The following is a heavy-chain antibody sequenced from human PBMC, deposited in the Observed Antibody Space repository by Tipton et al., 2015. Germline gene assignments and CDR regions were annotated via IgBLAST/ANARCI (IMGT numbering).Heavy chain of an antibody. V-gene: IGHV4-38-2*01. J-gene: IGHJ4*02. CDR2: IFHRGDT. Sequence: TLSLTCDVSGYSISSGYYWGWIRQPPGKGLEWIGSIFHRGDTNYNPSLKSRVTISLDTSKNQFSLKLSSVTAADTAVYYCARAGSGWYGSYYFDYWGQGTLVTVSS. CDR1: GYSISSGYY. D-gene: IGHD6-19*01. CDR3: ARAGSGWYGSYYFDY.